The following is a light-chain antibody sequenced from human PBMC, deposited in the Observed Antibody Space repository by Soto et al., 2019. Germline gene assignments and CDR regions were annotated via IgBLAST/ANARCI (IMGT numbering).Light chain of an antibody. CDR2: NND. CDR3: AAWDDSLNGGT. CDR1: TPNIGNNL. J-gene: IGLJ3*02. V-gene: IGLV1-44*01. Sequence: QSVLTQPPSASGTPGQRVTISCSGSTPNIGNNLVTWYQQFPGTAPKLLIYNNDQRPSGVPDRFSGSKSGTSASLAVSGLQSEDEADYCCAAWDDSLNGGTFGGGTKLTVL.